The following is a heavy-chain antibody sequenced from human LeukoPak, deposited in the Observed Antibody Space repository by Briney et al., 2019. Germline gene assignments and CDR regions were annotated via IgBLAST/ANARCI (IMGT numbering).Heavy chain of an antibody. Sequence: GGSLRLSCAASGFTFSSYAMHWVRQAPGKGLEWVAVISYDGSNKYYADSVKGRFTISRDNSKNTLYLQMNSLRAEDTAVYYCARDSDYYDSSGYLDYWGQGTLVTVSS. CDR1: GFTFSSYA. CDR3: ARDSDYYDSSGYLDY. V-gene: IGHV3-30*04. D-gene: IGHD3-22*01. CDR2: ISYDGSNK. J-gene: IGHJ4*02.